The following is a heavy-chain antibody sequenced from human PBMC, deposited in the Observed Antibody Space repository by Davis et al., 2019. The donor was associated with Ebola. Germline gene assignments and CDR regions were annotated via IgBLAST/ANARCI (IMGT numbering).Heavy chain of an antibody. CDR3: ASPRSPGL. Sequence: GESLKISCAASGFTFSSYWMSWVRQAPGKGLEWVANIKQDGSEKYYVDSVKGRFTISRDNAKNSLYLQMNSLRAEDTAVYYCASPRSPGLWGQGTLVTVSS. CDR1: GFTFSSYW. CDR2: IKQDGSEK. J-gene: IGHJ4*02. V-gene: IGHV3-7*01.